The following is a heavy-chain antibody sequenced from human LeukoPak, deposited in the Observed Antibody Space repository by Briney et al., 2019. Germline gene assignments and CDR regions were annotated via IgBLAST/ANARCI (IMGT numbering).Heavy chain of an antibody. CDR1: GYTFTGYY. V-gene: IGHV1-2*06. J-gene: IGHJ3*02. CDR3: AGEDNSSGYRPFDI. D-gene: IGHD3-22*01. Sequence: ASVKVSCKASGYTFTGYYIHWVRQAPGQGLDWMGRINPNNGGTNYAQKFQGRVTMTRDMSMSTAYMELSRLRSDDTAVFYCAGEDNSSGYRPFDIWGQGTMVTVPS. CDR2: INPNNGGT.